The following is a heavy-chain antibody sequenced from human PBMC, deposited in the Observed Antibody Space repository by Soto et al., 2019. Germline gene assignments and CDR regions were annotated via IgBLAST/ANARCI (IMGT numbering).Heavy chain of an antibody. D-gene: IGHD3-10*01. J-gene: IGHJ4*02. CDR1: GFTFSSYN. Sequence: GGSLRLSCAASGFTFSSYNIYWVRQAPGKGLEWVSFISSTGTYLNYAASVKGRFTISRDNANSSVFLQMDNLSAEDTAVYYCARQLHFGELSLGFWGQGTLVTVSS. CDR2: ISSTGTYL. V-gene: IGHV3-21*01. CDR3: ARQLHFGELSLGF.